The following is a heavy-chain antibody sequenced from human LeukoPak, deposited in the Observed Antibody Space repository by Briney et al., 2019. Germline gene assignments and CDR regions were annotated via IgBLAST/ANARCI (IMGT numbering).Heavy chain of an antibody. V-gene: IGHV3-30*02. Sequence: GGSLRLSCAASGFTSSSYGMHWVRQAPGKGPEWVAFIRYDGRNKYYADSVNGRFTISRDNSKNTPYLQMNSLRAEDTAVYYCANDQTIRWELLEIEYFDYWGQETLVTVS. J-gene: IGHJ4*02. CDR3: ANDQTIRWELLEIEYFDY. CDR2: IRYDGRNK. CDR1: GFTSSSYG. D-gene: IGHD1-26*01.